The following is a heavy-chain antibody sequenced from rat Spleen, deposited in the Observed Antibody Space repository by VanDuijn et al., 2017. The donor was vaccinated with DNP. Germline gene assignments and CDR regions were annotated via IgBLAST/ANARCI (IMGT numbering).Heavy chain of an antibody. CDR3: VTHKGSSSSYTMDA. Sequence: EVQLVESGGGLVQPGRSLKLSCVASGFTFNNYWMTWIRQVPGKGLEWVASITSSGGSTYYPDSVKGRFTISRDNAKNTLYLQMDSLRSEDTATYYCVTHKGSSSSYTMDAWGQGTSVTVSP. CDR1: GFTFNNYW. V-gene: IGHV5-31*01. CDR2: ITSSGGST. D-gene: IGHD1-2*01. J-gene: IGHJ4*01.